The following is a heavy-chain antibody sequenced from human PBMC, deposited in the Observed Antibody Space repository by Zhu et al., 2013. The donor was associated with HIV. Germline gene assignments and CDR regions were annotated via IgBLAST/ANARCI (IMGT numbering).Heavy chain of an antibody. CDR3: ARDSLIAVAGTIYYYGMDV. CDR1: GGTFSSYT. CDR2: IIPILGIA. V-gene: IGHV1-69*08. J-gene: IGHJ6*02. D-gene: IGHD6-19*01. Sequence: QVQLVQSGAEVKKPGSSVKVSCKASGGTFSSYTISWVRQAPGQGLEWMGRIIPILGIANYAQKFQGRVTITADKSTSTAYMELSSLRSEDTAVYYCARDSLIAVAGTIYYYGMDVWGQGTTVTVSS.